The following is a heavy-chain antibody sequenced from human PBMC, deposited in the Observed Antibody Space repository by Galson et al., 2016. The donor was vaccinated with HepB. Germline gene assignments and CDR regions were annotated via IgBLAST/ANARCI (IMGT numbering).Heavy chain of an antibody. Sequence: ETLSPTCVVSGEAFSGYYWSWVRQSPEKELDSIGDINPSGSSNYSPSLKDRVAFSVDLTKKRVFFNLTSVTAADTAVYFCARRGEWTRWSFDYWAPGIRLTVSS. CDR1: GEAFSGYY. CDR3: ARRGEWTRWSFDY. J-gene: IGHJ4*02. CDR2: INPSGSS. D-gene: IGHD3-16*01. V-gene: IGHV4-34*01.